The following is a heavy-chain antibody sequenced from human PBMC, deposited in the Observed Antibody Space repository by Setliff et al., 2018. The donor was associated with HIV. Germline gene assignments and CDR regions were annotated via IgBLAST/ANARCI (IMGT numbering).Heavy chain of an antibody. J-gene: IGHJ6*03. CDR1: GGSFNDYF. D-gene: IGHD1-7*01. CDR3: ARVDLELSGDFCYMGV. Sequence: SETLSLTCAVYGGSFNDYFWSWIRQPPGKGLEWVGAINHGGSTNFNPSLKSRVSISVDTSKNQFSLRLSSVTAEDTAIYYCARVDLELSGDFCYMGVWGKGTTVTVSS. V-gene: IGHV4-34*01. CDR2: INHGGST.